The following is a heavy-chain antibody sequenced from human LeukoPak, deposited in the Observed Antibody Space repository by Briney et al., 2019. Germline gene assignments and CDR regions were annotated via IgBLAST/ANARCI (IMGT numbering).Heavy chain of an antibody. D-gene: IGHD6-13*01. Sequence: GASVKVSCKASGYTFTSYGISWVRQAPGQGLEWMGWISAYNGNTNYAQKLQGRVTMTTDTSTSTAYMELRSLRSDDTAVYYCARDRSSSSWYIRRMYNWFDPWGQGTLVAVSS. CDR1: GYTFTSYG. CDR2: ISAYNGNT. V-gene: IGHV1-18*01. CDR3: ARDRSSSSWYIRRMYNWFDP. J-gene: IGHJ5*02.